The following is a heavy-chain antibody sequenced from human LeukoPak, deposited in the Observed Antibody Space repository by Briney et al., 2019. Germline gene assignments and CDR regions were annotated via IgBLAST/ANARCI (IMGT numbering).Heavy chain of an antibody. CDR3: ARDRRALSGSDYNVNWYFDL. J-gene: IGHJ2*01. CDR2: IFTSGST. CDR1: GDSISSYY. D-gene: IGHD3-10*01. Sequence: ETSETLSLTCTVSGDSISSYYWTWIRQPAGKGLERIGRIFTSGSTTYNPSLNSRVTMSVDVSKNQFSLSLHSVTAADTAVYYCARDRRALSGSDYNVNWYFDLWGRGTLVTVSS. V-gene: IGHV4-4*07.